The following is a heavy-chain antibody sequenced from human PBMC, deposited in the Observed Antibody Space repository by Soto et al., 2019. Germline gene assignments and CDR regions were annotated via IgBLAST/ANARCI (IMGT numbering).Heavy chain of an antibody. Sequence: TSETLSLTCTVSGGSISSGGYYWSWIRQHPGKGLEWIGYIYYSGSTYYNPSLKSRVTISVETSKNQFSLKMSSVTAADTAVYYCARETANSSGFNWFDPSGQGTLVTVYS. V-gene: IGHV4-31*03. D-gene: IGHD3-22*01. J-gene: IGHJ5*02. CDR1: GGSISSGGYY. CDR2: IYYSGST. CDR3: ARETANSSGFNWFDP.